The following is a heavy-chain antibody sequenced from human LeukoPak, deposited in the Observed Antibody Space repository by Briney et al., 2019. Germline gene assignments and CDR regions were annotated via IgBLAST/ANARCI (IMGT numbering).Heavy chain of an antibody. CDR3: AKAGVDYYYYMDV. Sequence: GRSLRLSCAASGFSFSYYGIHWVRQAPGKGLEWVAVISYDGSRKLYADSVKGRFTISRDNSKNTLYLQMNSLRAEDTAVYYCAKAGVDYYYYMDVWGKGTTVTVSS. V-gene: IGHV3-30*18. D-gene: IGHD3-10*01. CDR1: GFSFSYYG. J-gene: IGHJ6*03. CDR2: ISYDGSRK.